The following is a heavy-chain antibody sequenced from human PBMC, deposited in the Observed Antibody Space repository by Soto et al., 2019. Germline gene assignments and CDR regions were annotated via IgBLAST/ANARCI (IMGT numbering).Heavy chain of an antibody. J-gene: IGHJ4*02. D-gene: IGHD2-2*01. CDR1: GGSFSGYY. CDR2: INHSGST. V-gene: IGHV4-34*01. CDR3: AREGHCSSTGCPGDY. Sequence: PSETLSLTCAVYGGSFSGYYWSWIRQPPGKGLERIGEINHSGSTNYNPSLKSRVTISVDTSKNQFSLKLSSVTAADTAVYYCAREGHCSSTGCPGDYWGQGTLVTVS.